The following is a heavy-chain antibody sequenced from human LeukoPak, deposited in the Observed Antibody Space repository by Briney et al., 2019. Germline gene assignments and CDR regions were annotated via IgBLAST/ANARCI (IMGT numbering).Heavy chain of an antibody. CDR3: AREIKDSSLSYYFDY. CDR2: IYSGGST. CDR1: GFTFSSYS. J-gene: IGHJ4*02. D-gene: IGHD6-13*01. Sequence: PGGSLRLSCAASGFTFSSYSMNWVRQAPGKGLEWVPVIYSGGSTYYADSVKGRFTISRDNSKNTLYLQMNSLRAEDTAVYYCAREIKDSSLSYYFDYWGQGTLVTVSS. V-gene: IGHV3-53*01.